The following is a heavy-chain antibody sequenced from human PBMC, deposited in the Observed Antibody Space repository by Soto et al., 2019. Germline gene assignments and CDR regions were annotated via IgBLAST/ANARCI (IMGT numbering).Heavy chain of an antibody. Sequence: SETLSLTCTVSGGSISSSSYYWGWIRQPPGKGLEWIGSIYYSGSTYYNPSLKSRVTISVDTSKNQFSLKLSSVTAADTAVYYCARGRALNYDILTGPRGRWFDPWGQGTLVT. CDR2: IYYSGST. D-gene: IGHD3-9*01. CDR1: GGSISSSSYY. CDR3: ARGRALNYDILTGPRGRWFDP. J-gene: IGHJ5*02. V-gene: IGHV4-39*01.